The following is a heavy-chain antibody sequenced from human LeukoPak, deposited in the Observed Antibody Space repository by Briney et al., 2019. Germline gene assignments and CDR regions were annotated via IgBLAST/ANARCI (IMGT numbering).Heavy chain of an antibody. D-gene: IGHD3-3*01. CDR3: ARDFWYMDV. J-gene: IGHJ6*03. V-gene: IGHV3-48*01. Sequence: PGGSLRLSXAASGFIFSSYSMNWVRQAPGKGLEWVSYISSASSTIYYADSVKGRFTISRDNAKNSLYLQMNSLRAEDTAVYYCARDFWYMDVWGKGTTVTVSS. CDR2: ISSASSTI. CDR1: GFIFSSYS.